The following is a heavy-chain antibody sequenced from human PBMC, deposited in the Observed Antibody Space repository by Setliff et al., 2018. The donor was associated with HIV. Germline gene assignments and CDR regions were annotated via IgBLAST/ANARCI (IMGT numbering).Heavy chain of an antibody. J-gene: IGHJ4*02. CDR3: ARGDPLRFLDY. Sequence: PSETLSLTCTVSGDSINSGTYYWSWIRQPPGKGLEWIGEMHHSGSNNYNPSLTSRVIISVDKSNNLFFLNLTSVTAADTAVYYCARGDPLRFLDYWGQGTLVTVSS. CDR2: MHHSGSN. CDR1: GDSINSGTYY. D-gene: IGHD3-10*01. V-gene: IGHV4-39*07.